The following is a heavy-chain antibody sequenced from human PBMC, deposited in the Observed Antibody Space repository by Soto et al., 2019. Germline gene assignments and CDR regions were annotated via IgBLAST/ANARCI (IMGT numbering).Heavy chain of an antibody. Sequence: QVQLQESGPGLVKPSQTLSLTCTVSGVSISSITYYWSWIRQQPGKGLEWIGYIYYSGTTYYNMSLKSRPTISVDTSENPVSLRLNSVTAADTAGYYWAAIGSRAPGLPGSGGFDHWGQGTLVTVSS. J-gene: IGHJ4*02. CDR1: GVSISSITYY. CDR2: IYYSGTT. V-gene: IGHV4-31*03. D-gene: IGHD3-10*01. CDR3: AAIGSRAPGLPGSGGFDH.